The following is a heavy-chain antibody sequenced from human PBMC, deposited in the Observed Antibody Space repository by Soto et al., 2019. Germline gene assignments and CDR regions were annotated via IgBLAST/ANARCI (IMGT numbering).Heavy chain of an antibody. CDR3: ARDIIGTTVAFDI. CDR1: GYTFTNHG. J-gene: IGHJ3*02. V-gene: IGHV1-18*04. Sequence: VASVKVSCKASGYTFTNHGINWVRQAPGQGLEWMGWISVDNGNTNYAQEFQGRVTLTTDTSTRTAYMELRSLTSDDTAMYYCARDIIGTTVAFDIWGQGTLVTVSS. CDR2: ISVDNGNT. D-gene: IGHD1-7*01.